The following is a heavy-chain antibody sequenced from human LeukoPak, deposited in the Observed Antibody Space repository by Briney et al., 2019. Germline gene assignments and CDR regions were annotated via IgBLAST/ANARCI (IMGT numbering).Heavy chain of an antibody. CDR1: GDSISNSRHY. Sequence: SETLSLTCTVSGDSISNSRHYWSWIRQPAGKGLPWIGRIYPSGNTNYNPSLKSRVTISLDTSKNQFSLILRSVTATDTAMYYCARDGVVTMELDYWGQGTLVTVSS. V-gene: IGHV4-61*02. J-gene: IGHJ4*02. CDR2: IYPSGNT. CDR3: ARDGVVTMELDY. D-gene: IGHD4/OR15-4a*01.